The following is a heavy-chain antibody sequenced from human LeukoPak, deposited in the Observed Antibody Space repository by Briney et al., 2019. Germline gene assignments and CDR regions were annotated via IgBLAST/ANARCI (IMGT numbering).Heavy chain of an antibody. CDR3: ARMGSYCSGGSCYVWFDP. CDR2: IYYSGST. D-gene: IGHD2-15*01. V-gene: IGHV4-59*01. J-gene: IGHJ5*02. CDR1: GGSISSYY. Sequence: SETLSLTCTVSGGSISSYYWSWIRQPPGKGLEWIGYIYYSGSTNYNPSLKSRVTISVDTPKNQFSLKLSSVTVADTAVYYCARMGSYCSGGSCYVWFDPWGQGTLVTASS.